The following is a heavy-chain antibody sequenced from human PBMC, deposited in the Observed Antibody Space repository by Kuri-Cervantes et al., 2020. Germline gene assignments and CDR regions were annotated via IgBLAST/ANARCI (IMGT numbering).Heavy chain of an antibody. CDR3: ARGRRMAVAGTWFDY. CDR1: GYTFTSYG. CDR2: ISAYNGNT. Sequence: ASVKVSCKASGYTFTSYGISWVRQAPGQGLEWMGWISAYNGNTNYAQKLQGRVTMTRDTSTSTVYMELSSLRSEDTAVYYCARGRRMAVAGTWFDYWGQGTLVTVSS. V-gene: IGHV1-18*01. D-gene: IGHD6-19*01. J-gene: IGHJ4*02.